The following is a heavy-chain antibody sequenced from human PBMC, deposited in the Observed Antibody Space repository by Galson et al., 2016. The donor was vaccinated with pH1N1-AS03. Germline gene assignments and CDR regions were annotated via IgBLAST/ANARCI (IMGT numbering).Heavy chain of an antibody. V-gene: IGHV4-39*01. CDR3: ARQATPEGWLHYTWFDP. D-gene: IGHD5-24*01. J-gene: IGHJ5*02. Sequence: TLSLTCSVSGDSMDSSSYHWGWIRQPPGTGLEWIGTVYYSGRTYYNPSLNRRVTISVDVSRRHFSLKLKSVSATDTGVYYCARQATPEGWLHYTWFDPWGQGTLVTVSS. CDR1: GDSMDSSSYH. CDR2: VYYSGRT.